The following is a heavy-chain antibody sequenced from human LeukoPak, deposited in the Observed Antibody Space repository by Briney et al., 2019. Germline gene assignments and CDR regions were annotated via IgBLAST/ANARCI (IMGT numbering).Heavy chain of an antibody. Sequence: GRSLRLSCAASGFTFSSYAMHWVRQAPGKGLEWVAVISYDGSNKYYADSVKGRFTISRDNPKNTLYLQMNSLRAEDTAVYYCARSQGFDYWGQGTLVTVSS. CDR3: ARSQGFDY. CDR1: GFTFSSYA. CDR2: ISYDGSNK. V-gene: IGHV3-30-3*01. J-gene: IGHJ4*02.